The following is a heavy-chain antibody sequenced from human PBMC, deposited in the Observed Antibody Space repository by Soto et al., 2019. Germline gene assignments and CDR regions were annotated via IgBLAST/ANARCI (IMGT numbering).Heavy chain of an antibody. D-gene: IGHD6-19*01. CDR3: ARAPYLNGIAVAGPLDY. V-gene: IGHV3-7*03. CDR2: IKQDGSEK. Sequence: EVQLVESGGGLVQPGGSLRLSCAASGFTFSSYWMSWVRQAPGKGLEWVANIKQDGSEKYYVDSVKGRFTISRDNAKNSLYLQRNSLRAEDTAVYYCARAPYLNGIAVAGPLDYWGQGTLVTVSS. J-gene: IGHJ4*02. CDR1: GFTFSSYW.